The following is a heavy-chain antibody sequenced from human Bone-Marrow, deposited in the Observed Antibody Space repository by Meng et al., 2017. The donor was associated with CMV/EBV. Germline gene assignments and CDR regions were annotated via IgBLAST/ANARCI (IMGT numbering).Heavy chain of an antibody. J-gene: IGHJ6*02. Sequence: ASVKVSCKASGHTFTDYYMHWVRQAPGQGLEWVGWITAYNGDTNNAQKFQGRVTMTTDTSTSTAYMELRSLKSDDTAVYYCARKNAVHYYYGMDVWGQGTTVTVSS. CDR2: ITAYNGDT. CDR1: GHTFTDYY. V-gene: IGHV1-18*04. D-gene: IGHD2-2*01. CDR3: ARKNAVHYYYGMDV.